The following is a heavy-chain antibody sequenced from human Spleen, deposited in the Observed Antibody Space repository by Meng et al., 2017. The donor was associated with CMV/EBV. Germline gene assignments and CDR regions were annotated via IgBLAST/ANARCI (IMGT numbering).Heavy chain of an antibody. CDR2: INSDGSTT. Sequence: SCAVSGFTFSSYWMDGVRQVPGKGLVWVSRINSDGSTTTYADSVKGRFTISRDNAKNTLYLQMISLRAEDTAVYFCARFESSGWYVYWGQGTLVTVSS. CDR1: GFTFSSYW. D-gene: IGHD6-19*01. V-gene: IGHV3-74*01. CDR3: ARFESSGWYVY. J-gene: IGHJ4*02.